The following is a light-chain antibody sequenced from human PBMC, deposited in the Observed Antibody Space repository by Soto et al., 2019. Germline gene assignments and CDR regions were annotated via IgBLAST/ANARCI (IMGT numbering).Light chain of an antibody. Sequence: EIVLTQSPATLSLSPGERATLSCRASQSVSIHLAWYQQRPGQAPRVLIFDASNRATGIPARFSGSGSGTDFTLTISSLEPEDFAVYYCQQRSNWPLTFGGGTKVDIK. CDR2: DAS. V-gene: IGKV3-11*01. CDR3: QQRSNWPLT. CDR1: QSVSIH. J-gene: IGKJ4*01.